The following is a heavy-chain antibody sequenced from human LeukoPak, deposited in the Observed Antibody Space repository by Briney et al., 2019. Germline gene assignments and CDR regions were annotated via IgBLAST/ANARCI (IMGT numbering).Heavy chain of an antibody. J-gene: IGHJ6*03. Sequence: GGSLRLSCAASGFTFSSYWMSWVRQAPGKGLEWVANIKQDGSGKYYVDSVKGRFTISRDNAKNSLYLQMNSLRAEDTAVYYCARDGFYYYYYMDVWGKGTTVTVSS. CDR2: IKQDGSGK. V-gene: IGHV3-7*01. D-gene: IGHD1-14*01. CDR1: GFTFSSYW. CDR3: ARDGFYYYYYMDV.